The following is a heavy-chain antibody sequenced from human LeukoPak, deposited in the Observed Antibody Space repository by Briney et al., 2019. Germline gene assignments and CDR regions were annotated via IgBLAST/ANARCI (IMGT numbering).Heavy chain of an antibody. CDR1: GGSISSSSYY. CDR2: IYYSGST. Sequence: PSETLSLTCTVSGGSISSSSYYWGWIRQPPGKGLEWIGCIYYSGSTYYNPSLKSRVTISVDTSKDQFSLKLSSVTAADTAVYYCARQYRRFLEWLPPLYPFDYWGQGTLVTVSS. CDR3: ARQYRRFLEWLPPLYPFDY. V-gene: IGHV4-39*01. D-gene: IGHD3-3*01. J-gene: IGHJ4*02.